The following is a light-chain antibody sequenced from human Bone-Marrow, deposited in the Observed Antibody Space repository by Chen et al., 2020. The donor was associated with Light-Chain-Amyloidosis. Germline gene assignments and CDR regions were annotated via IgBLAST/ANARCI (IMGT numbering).Light chain of an antibody. Sequence: SYELTHPPSVSVSPGQTARITCSGDDLPTKYAYWYQQKPGKAPVLVIHRDTERPSGISERFSGSSSGTTATLTISGVQAEDEADYHCQSADSSGTYEVICGGGTKLTVL. CDR2: RDT. CDR1: DLPTKY. V-gene: IGLV3-25*03. CDR3: QSADSSGTYEVI. J-gene: IGLJ2*01.